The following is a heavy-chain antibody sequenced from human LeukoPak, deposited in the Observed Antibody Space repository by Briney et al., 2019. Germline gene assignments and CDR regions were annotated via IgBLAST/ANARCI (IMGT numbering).Heavy chain of an antibody. D-gene: IGHD1-26*01. V-gene: IGHV3-48*04. CDR1: GFIFSSYS. CDR2: ISSSTSTI. Sequence: GGSLTLSCAPSGFIFSSYSMNWVRQARGKGLEWVSYISSSTSTIYYADSVKGRFTISRDNAKNSLYLQMNSLRAEDTAVYYCAYSGSYLELGFVYWGQGTLVTVSS. CDR3: AYSGSYLELGFVY. J-gene: IGHJ4*02.